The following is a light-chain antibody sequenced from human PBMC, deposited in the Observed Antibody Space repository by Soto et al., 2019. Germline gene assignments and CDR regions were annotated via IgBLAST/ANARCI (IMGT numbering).Light chain of an antibody. CDR3: QQYGSSPRT. Sequence: DIVMTQSPATLSVAPGERVTFSCRASQGVSRKLAWYQHKPGQAPRLLISGASTGATGIPARFSGSGSGTEFTLTISSLEPEDFAVYYCQQYGSSPRTFGLGTKVDI. CDR2: GAS. CDR1: QGVSRK. J-gene: IGKJ1*01. V-gene: IGKV3-15*01.